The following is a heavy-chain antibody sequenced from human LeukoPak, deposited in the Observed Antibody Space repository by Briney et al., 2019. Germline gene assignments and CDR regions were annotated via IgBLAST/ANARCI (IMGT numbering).Heavy chain of an antibody. D-gene: IGHD3-3*01. J-gene: IGHJ6*03. V-gene: IGHV1-69*05. CDR1: GGTSSSYA. CDR2: IIPIFGTA. Sequence: SVKVSCKASGGTSSSYAISWVRQAPGQGLEWMGRIIPIFGTANYAQKFQGRVTITTDESTSTAYMELSSLRSEDTAVYYCARAGEPNYDFWSGYYYYMDVWGEGTTVTVSS. CDR3: ARAGEPNYDFWSGYYYYMDV.